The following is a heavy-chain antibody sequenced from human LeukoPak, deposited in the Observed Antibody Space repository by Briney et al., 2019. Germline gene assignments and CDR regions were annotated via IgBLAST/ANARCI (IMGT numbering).Heavy chain of an antibody. V-gene: IGHV4-4*07. Sequence: SETLSLTCTVSGGPIKSHYWSWIRQPAGKGLEWIGRIYTSGSTNYNPSLKSRVTISVDKSKNQFSLKLSSVTAADTAVYYCARSSSSSWGWFDPWGQGTLVTVSS. CDR1: GGPIKSHY. CDR3: ARSSSSSWGWFDP. J-gene: IGHJ5*02. CDR2: IYTSGST. D-gene: IGHD6-13*01.